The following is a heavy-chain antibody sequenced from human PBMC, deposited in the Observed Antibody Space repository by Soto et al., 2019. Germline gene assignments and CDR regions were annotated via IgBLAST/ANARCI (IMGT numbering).Heavy chain of an antibody. J-gene: IGHJ2*01. CDR1: GFTFSSYW. CDR2: INSDGSTI. D-gene: IGHD1-1*01. Sequence: EVQLVEAGGGLVQPGGSLRLSCEVSGFTFSSYWMHWVRQAPGKGLVWVSRINSDGSTITYADAVEGRFTISRDNAKNKMNKQMNSLSAEDTAVYYCAEVGTGNWYFDLWGRGTLVTV. V-gene: IGHV3-74*01. CDR3: AEVGTGNWYFDL.